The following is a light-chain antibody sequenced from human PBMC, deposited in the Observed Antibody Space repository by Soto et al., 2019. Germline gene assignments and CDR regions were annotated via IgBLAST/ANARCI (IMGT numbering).Light chain of an antibody. CDR1: QSILYSSNSRNY. Sequence: DIVMTQSPDSLAVSLGERATINCKSSQSILYSSNSRNYLAWYQQKPGQPPRLLIYWASTRESGVPDRFSGSGSGTDFTLTISSLQAEDVAVYYCQQYYSTPTFGLGTKVEIK. CDR3: QQYYSTPT. CDR2: WAS. J-gene: IGKJ1*01. V-gene: IGKV4-1*01.